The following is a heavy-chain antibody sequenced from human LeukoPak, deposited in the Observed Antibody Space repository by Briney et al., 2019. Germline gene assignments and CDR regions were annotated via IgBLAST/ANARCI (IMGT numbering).Heavy chain of an antibody. V-gene: IGHV1-18*01. CDR1: GYTFTSYG. CDR2: ISAYNGNT. D-gene: IGHD2-2*01. J-gene: IGHJ4*02. Sequence: ASVKVSCKASGYTFTSYGISWVRQAPGQGLEWMEWISAYNGNTNYTQKLQGRVTMTTDTSTSTAYMELRSLRSDDTAVYYSARDHCSSTSCYGDFDYWGQGTLVTVSS. CDR3: ARDHCSSTSCYGDFDY.